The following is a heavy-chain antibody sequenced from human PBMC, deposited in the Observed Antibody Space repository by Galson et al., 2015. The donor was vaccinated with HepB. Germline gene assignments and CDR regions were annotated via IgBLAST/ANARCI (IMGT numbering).Heavy chain of an antibody. CDR2: INSHGSAT. Sequence: LRLSCAASGFTFRKFYMAWVRQAPGKGLEWVANINSHGSATSYVDSVKGRFIVSRDNAGNPLFLQMNSLRADDTAVYYCARESTWKLDYWGRGTLVTVSS. J-gene: IGHJ4*02. D-gene: IGHD2/OR15-2a*01. CDR3: ARESTWKLDY. V-gene: IGHV3-7*03. CDR1: GFTFRKFY.